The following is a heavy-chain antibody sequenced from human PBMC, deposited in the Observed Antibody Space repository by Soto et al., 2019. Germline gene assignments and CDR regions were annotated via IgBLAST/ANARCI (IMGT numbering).Heavy chain of an antibody. D-gene: IGHD6-13*01. CDR1: GFTFSSYA. CDR2: ISGSGGST. Sequence: EVQLLESVGGLVQPGGSLRLSCAASGFTFSSYAMSWVRQAPGQGLEWVSAISGSGGSTYYADSVKGRFTISRDNSKNTLYLELNSLRAEGTAVYYCAKASNVGAAGTACYFDLWGRGTLFTVSS. V-gene: IGHV3-23*01. J-gene: IGHJ2*01. CDR3: AKASNVGAAGTACYFDL.